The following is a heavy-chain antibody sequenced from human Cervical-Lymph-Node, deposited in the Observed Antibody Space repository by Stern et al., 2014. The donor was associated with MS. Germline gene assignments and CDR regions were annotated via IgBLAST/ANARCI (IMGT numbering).Heavy chain of an antibody. CDR3: ARLNGDIPWFDP. CDR2: IYYSGST. CDR1: GGSISSYY. V-gene: IGHV4-59*01. D-gene: IGHD7-27*01. J-gene: IGHJ5*02. Sequence: QVQLQESGPGLVKPSETLSLTCTVSGGSISSYYWSWIRQPPGKGLEWIGYIYYSGSTNYNPSLKSRDTISVDTSKNQFSLKLSSVTAADTAVYYCARLNGDIPWFDPWGQGTLVTVSS.